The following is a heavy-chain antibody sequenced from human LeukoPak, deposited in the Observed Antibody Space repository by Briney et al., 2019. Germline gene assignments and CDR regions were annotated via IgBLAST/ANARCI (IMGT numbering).Heavy chain of an antibody. CDR2: IDGDGSST. V-gene: IGHV3-74*01. Sequence: GGSLRLSCAASGFTFSPYWMHWVRQAPGKGLMWVSRIDGDGSSTNYADSVKGRFTISRDNAKNTVYVQMNRLRAEDTAVYYCARGIGVAAPYDAFDIWGQGTMVTVSS. D-gene: IGHD6-19*01. CDR3: ARGIGVAAPYDAFDI. CDR1: GFTFSPYW. J-gene: IGHJ3*02.